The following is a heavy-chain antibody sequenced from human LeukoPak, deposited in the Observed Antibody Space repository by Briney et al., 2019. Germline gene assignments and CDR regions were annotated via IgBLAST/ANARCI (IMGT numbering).Heavy chain of an antibody. Sequence: SVKVSCKASGGTFRSFAICWVRPAPGQGLEWMGGIIPIFRTANYAQKFQGRVTITADESTSTAYMELSSLRSEDTAVYYCARALRYYSDSSGYAFDYWGQGTLVTVSS. CDR2: IIPIFRTA. V-gene: IGHV1-69*13. D-gene: IGHD3-22*01. CDR1: GGTFRSFA. CDR3: ARALRYYSDSSGYAFDY. J-gene: IGHJ4*02.